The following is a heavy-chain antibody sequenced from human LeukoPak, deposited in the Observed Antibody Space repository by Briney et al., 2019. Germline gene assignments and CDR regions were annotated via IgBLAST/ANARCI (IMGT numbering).Heavy chain of an antibody. CDR3: AKGQWPSFFDL. V-gene: IGHV1-18*01. CDR1: GYTFMNYG. CDR2: INTYDGKT. J-gene: IGHJ4*02. D-gene: IGHD3-9*01. Sequence: ASVKVSCKASGYTFMNYGITWVRQAAGQGLEWMGWINTYDGKTIYAQRFQGRVTMTTDTSTSTVYMQLGRLRSDDAAVYYCAKGQWPSFFDLWGQGTLVTVSS.